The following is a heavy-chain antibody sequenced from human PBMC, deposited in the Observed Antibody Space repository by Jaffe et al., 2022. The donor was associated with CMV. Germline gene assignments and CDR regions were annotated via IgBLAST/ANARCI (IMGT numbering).Heavy chain of an antibody. D-gene: IGHD3-3*01. CDR3: ARGVGMARRNDLHYYMDV. CDR2: MSHGGTA. J-gene: IGHJ6*03. Sequence: QVQLQESGPGLVNPSETLSLTCSVSGGSISPFYWNWVRQSPGKGLEWIGYMSHGGTANYNASLRSRVAISIDTSKNQFSLELRSVTAADSAIYYCARGVGMARRNDLHYYMDVWGKGTAATVAS. CDR1: GGSISPFY. V-gene: IGHV4-59*01.